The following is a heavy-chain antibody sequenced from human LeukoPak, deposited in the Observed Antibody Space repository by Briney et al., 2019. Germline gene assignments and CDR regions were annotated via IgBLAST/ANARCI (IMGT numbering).Heavy chain of an antibody. CDR2: IYSSGST. CDR1: GGSISSYY. V-gene: IGHV4-4*07. CDR3: AGSTVTTYQDAFDI. Sequence: SGTLSLTCTVSGGSISSYYWSWIRQPAGKGLGWIGRIYSSGSTNYNPSLKSRVTMSVDTSKNQFSLKLSSVTAADTAVYYCAGSTVTTYQDAFDIWGQGTMVTVSS. J-gene: IGHJ3*02. D-gene: IGHD4-17*01.